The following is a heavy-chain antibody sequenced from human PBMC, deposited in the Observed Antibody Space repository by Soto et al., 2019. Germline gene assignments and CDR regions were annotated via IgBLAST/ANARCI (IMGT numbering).Heavy chain of an antibody. V-gene: IGHV1-69*06. D-gene: IGHD4-4*01. J-gene: IGHJ4*02. Sequence: QVQLVQSGAEVKKPGSSVKVSCKASGGTFSSYAISWVRQAPGQGLEWMGGIIPIFGTANYAQKFQGRVTITADKSTSTAYMDLSSLRSAATALYYGARVDRDGYNNDYFDYWGQGTLVTVSS. CDR3: ARVDRDGYNNDYFDY. CDR2: IIPIFGTA. CDR1: GGTFSSYA.